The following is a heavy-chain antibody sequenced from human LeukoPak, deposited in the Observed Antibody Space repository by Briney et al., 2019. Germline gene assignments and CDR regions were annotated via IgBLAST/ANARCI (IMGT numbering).Heavy chain of an antibody. CDR3: AKGGELLLWFGELSVAAHYMDV. D-gene: IGHD3-10*01. V-gene: IGHV3-23*01. CDR1: GFTFSRYA. Sequence: GGSLRLSCAASGFTFSRYAMSWVRQAPGKGLEWVSAISGSGGSTYYADSVKGRFTISRDNSKNTLYLQMNSLRAEDTAVYYCAKGGELLLWFGELSVAAHYMDVWGKGTTVTVSS. CDR2: ISGSGGST. J-gene: IGHJ6*03.